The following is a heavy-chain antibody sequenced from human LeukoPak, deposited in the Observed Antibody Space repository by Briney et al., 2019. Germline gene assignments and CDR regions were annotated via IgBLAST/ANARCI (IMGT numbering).Heavy chain of an antibody. Sequence: ESGPTLVNPTPTLTLTCTFSGFTLSTSGGGVGWISQPPGKALGWLALIYWNDDKRYSPSLKSRLTITKDTSKNQVVLTMTNMDPVDTATYYCAHRRGFGELLYFDYWGQGTLVTVSS. V-gene: IGHV2-5*01. CDR3: AHRRGFGELLYFDY. CDR1: GFTLSTSGGG. CDR2: IYWNDDK. J-gene: IGHJ4*02. D-gene: IGHD3-10*01.